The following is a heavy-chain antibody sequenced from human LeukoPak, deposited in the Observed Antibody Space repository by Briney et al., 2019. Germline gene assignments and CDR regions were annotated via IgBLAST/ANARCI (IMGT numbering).Heavy chain of an antibody. V-gene: IGHV3-21*01. CDR2: ISSSSSYI. CDR1: GFTFSSYS. J-gene: IGHJ6*02. Sequence: GGSLRLSCAASGFTFSSYSMTWVRQAPGKGLEWVSSISSSSSYIYYADSVKGRFTISRDNAKNSLYLQMNSLRAEDTAVYYCASDTTYYYDSSGYLGYYYYGMDVWGQGTTVTVSS. D-gene: IGHD3-22*01. CDR3: ASDTTYYYDSSGYLGYYYYGMDV.